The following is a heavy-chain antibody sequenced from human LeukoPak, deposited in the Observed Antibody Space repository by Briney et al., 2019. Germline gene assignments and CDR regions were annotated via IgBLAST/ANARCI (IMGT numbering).Heavy chain of an antibody. J-gene: IGHJ3*02. D-gene: IGHD7-27*01. CDR2: ISGSGGST. Sequence: GGSLRLSCAASGFTFSSYGMSWVRQAPGKGLEWVSAISGSGGSTYYADSVKGRFTISRDNSKNMLYLQVNSLRAEDTAVYYCARSSWGRGLDALDIWGRGTGVIVSS. V-gene: IGHV3-23*01. CDR1: GFTFSSYG. CDR3: ARSSWGRGLDALDI.